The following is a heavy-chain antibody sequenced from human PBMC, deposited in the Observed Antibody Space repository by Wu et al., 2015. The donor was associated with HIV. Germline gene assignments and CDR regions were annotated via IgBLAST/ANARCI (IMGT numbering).Heavy chain of an antibody. Sequence: QVQLVQSGAEVKKPGSSVKISCKASGNTFNAINWVRQAPGQGLEWMGGIIPLFGTTEYAQIFQGRVTITTDESTSTAYMRLSSLRSEDTAVYYCAREGEEKKSDRSGYYAYLQIWGQGSQVTVSS. CDR1: GNTFNA. CDR3: AREGEEKKSDRSGYYAYLQI. CDR2: IIPLFGTT. V-gene: IGHV1-69*05. D-gene: IGHD3-22*01. J-gene: IGHJ1*01.